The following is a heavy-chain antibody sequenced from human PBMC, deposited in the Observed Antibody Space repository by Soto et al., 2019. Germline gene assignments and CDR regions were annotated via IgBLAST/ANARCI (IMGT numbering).Heavy chain of an antibody. J-gene: IGHJ4*02. V-gene: IGHV3-9*01. D-gene: IGHD3-10*01. CDR3: AKDAGSGSYYNVAYFDY. Sequence: GGSLRLSCAASGFTFSSYSMNWVRQAPGKGLEWVSGISWNSGSIGYADSVKGRFTISRDNAKNSLYLQMNSLRAEDTALYYCAKDAGSGSYYNVAYFDYWGQGALVTVSS. CDR2: ISWNSGSI. CDR1: GFTFSSYS.